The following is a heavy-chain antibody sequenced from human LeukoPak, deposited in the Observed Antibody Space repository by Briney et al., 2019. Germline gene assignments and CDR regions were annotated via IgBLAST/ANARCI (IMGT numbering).Heavy chain of an antibody. Sequence: GGSLRLSCAASGFTFSRHWMSWVRQAPGKGLEWVANINQDGSGKYYVDSVKGRFTISRDNAKNSLYLQMNSLRSEDTAIYYCAEGTTGWGQGTLVTVSS. V-gene: IGHV3-7*01. CDR1: GFTFSRHW. J-gene: IGHJ1*01. CDR2: INQDGSGK. D-gene: IGHD1-1*01. CDR3: AEGTTG.